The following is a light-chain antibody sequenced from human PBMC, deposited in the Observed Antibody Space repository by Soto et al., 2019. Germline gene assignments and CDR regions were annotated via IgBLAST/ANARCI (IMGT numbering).Light chain of an antibody. J-gene: IGLJ1*01. CDR3: SSHGGNSPYV. CDR1: TGDIGNYNF. Sequence: QSALTQPPSASGSPGQSVAISCTGTTGDIGNYNFVSWYQQHPGEAPKLLIFEVNKRPSGVPDRFSGSKSGNTASLTVSGLQAEDEADYYCSSHGGNSPYVFGTGTKVTVL. CDR2: EVN. V-gene: IGLV2-8*01.